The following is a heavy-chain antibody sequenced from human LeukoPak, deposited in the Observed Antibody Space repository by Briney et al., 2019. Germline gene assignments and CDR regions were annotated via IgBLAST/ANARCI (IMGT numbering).Heavy chain of an antibody. Sequence: PSETLSLTCAVYGGSFSGYYWSWIRQPPGKGLEWIGEINHSGSTNYNPSLKSRVTISVDTSKNQFSLKLSSVTAADTAVYYCVREYCSGGSCYYDIFDYWGQGTLVTVSS. CDR3: VREYCSGGSCYYDIFDY. CDR2: INHSGST. V-gene: IGHV4-34*01. CDR1: GGSFSGYY. J-gene: IGHJ4*02. D-gene: IGHD2-15*01.